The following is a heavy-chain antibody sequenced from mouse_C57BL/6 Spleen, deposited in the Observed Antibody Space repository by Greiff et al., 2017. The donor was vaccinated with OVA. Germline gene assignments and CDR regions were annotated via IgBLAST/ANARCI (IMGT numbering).Heavy chain of an antibody. D-gene: IGHD1-1*01. J-gene: IGHJ4*01. CDR1: GYTFTNYW. V-gene: IGHV1-63*01. Sequence: VKLVESGAELVRPGTSVKMSCKASGYTFTNYWIGWAKQRPGHGLEWIGDIYPGGGYTNYNEKFKGKATLTADKSSSTAYMQFSSLTSEDSAIYYCARRGYGSSGYAMDYWGQGTSVTGSS. CDR3: ARRGYGSSGYAMDY. CDR2: IYPGGGYT.